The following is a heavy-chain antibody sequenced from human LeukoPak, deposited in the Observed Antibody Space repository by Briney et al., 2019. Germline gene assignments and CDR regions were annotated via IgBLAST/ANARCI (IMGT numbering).Heavy chain of an antibody. CDR3: AKDLRAVVPAALNSGAFDI. D-gene: IGHD2-2*01. V-gene: IGHV3-30*02. CDR1: GFAFSTQG. CDR2: IWHDGNNK. J-gene: IGHJ3*02. Sequence: GGSLRLSCATSGFAFSTQGMHWVRQAPGKGLEWVAAIWHDGNNKYYADSVKGRFTISRDNSKNTLYLQMNSLRAEDTAVYYCAKDLRAVVPAALNSGAFDIWGQGTMVTVSS.